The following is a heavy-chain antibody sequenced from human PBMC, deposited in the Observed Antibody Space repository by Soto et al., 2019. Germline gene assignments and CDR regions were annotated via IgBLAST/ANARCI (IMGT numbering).Heavy chain of an antibody. CDR1: GFTFSSYA. CDR2: ISGSGGST. CDR3: EKDPDSSGWYAPF. J-gene: IGHJ4*02. V-gene: IGHV3-23*01. Sequence: EVQLLESGGGLVQPGGSLRLSCAASGFTFSSYAMSWVRQAPGKGLERVSAISGSGGSTYYADSVKGRFTISIDNSKNALYLQMNSLRAEDTAVYYCEKDPDSSGWYAPFGGQGTLVTVSS. D-gene: IGHD6-19*01.